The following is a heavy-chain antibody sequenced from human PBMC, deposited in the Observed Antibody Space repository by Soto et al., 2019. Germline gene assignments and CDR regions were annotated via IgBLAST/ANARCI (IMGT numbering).Heavy chain of an antibody. CDR1: GFSFSNYW. D-gene: IGHD2-21*01. CDR2: INPDGSVE. Sequence: PGGSLRLSCAVSGFSFSNYWMSWVRQAPGKGLEWVANINPDGSVEYYADSLKGRFTISRDNARNSLYLQMNSLGAEDTAVYYCVRGGASIFNGFFGMDVWGQGTTVTVSS. J-gene: IGHJ6*02. CDR3: VRGGASIFNGFFGMDV. V-gene: IGHV3-7*01.